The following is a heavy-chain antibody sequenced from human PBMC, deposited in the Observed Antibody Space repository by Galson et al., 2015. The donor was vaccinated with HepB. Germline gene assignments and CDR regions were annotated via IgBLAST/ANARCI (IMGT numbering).Heavy chain of an antibody. V-gene: IGHV4-31*11. J-gene: IGHJ3*02. Sequence: TLSLTCAVSGGSISSGGYYWSWIRQHPGKGLEWIGCIYYNGRTYYNPSLKSRVTISVDTSDSQFSLKLHSVTAADTAVYFCARDSSGDLGQTLHIWGQGTMVSVSS. CDR2: IYYNGRT. CDR3: ARDSSGDLGQTLHI. D-gene: IGHD3-10*01. CDR1: GGSISSGGYY.